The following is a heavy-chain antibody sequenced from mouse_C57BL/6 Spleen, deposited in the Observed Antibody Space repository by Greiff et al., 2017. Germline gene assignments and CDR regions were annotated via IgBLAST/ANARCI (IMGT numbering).Heavy chain of an antibody. CDR2: INPNSGGT. CDR1: GYTFTDYN. D-gene: IGHD2-3*01. CDR3: AKSFYGGYYGYFDY. V-gene: IGHV1-22*01. J-gene: IGHJ2*01. Sequence: EVQLQQSGPELVKPGASVKMSCKASGYTFTDYNMHWVQQSPGKSLEWIGYINPNSGGTCYNQKFKGKATLTVNKSSSTAYMELSSLTSEDSAVYYCAKSFYGGYYGYFDYWGQGTTLTVSS.